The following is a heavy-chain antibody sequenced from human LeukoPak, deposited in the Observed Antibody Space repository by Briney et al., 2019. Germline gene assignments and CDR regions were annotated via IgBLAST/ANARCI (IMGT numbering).Heavy chain of an antibody. CDR3: AKGLYGDTFLNWFDP. Sequence: GGSLRLSCAASGFTFSSYAMSWVRQAPGKGLKWVSGISGSGVSTYYTDSVKGRFTVSRDNSKNAMFLQMNSLRAEDTAVYYCAKGLYGDTFLNWFDPWGQGTLVTVSS. J-gene: IGHJ5*02. V-gene: IGHV3-23*01. CDR1: GFTFSSYA. CDR2: ISGSGVST. D-gene: IGHD2-21*01.